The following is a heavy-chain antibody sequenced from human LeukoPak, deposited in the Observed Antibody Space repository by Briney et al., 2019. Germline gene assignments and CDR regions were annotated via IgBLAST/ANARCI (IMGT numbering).Heavy chain of an antibody. J-gene: IGHJ4*02. CDR2: ITTKANSYAT. Sequence: PRGSLKLSCAASGFTFSAFHMHWVRQASGKGLEWVGRITTKANSYATAYAASVKGRFPVSRDDSKNTAYLQMSSLKTEDTAVYYCTTYTSGHYWGQGTLVTVSS. CDR3: TTYTSGHY. D-gene: IGHD6-19*01. CDR1: GFTFSAFH. V-gene: IGHV3-73*01.